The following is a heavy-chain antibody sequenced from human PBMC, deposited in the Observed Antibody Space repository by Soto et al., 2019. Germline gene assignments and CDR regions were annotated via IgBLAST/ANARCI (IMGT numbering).Heavy chain of an antibody. CDR3: ARQTGDMVRGIGLMDV. CDR1: GGSISSSY. CDR2: IQYSGNP. J-gene: IGHJ6*02. D-gene: IGHD3-10*01. Sequence: LSLTCTVSGGSISSSYWSWIRRPPGKGLEWIAYIQYSGNPNYHPSLKSRVTISADTSKNQFSLRLTSVTAADTAVYYCARQTGDMVRGIGLMDVWGQGTTVPVSS. V-gene: IGHV4-59*08.